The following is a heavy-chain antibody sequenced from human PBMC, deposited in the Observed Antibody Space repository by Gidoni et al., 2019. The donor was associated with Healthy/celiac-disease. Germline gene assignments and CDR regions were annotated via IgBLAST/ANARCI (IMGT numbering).Heavy chain of an antibody. J-gene: IGHJ6*02. CDR1: GFTFGDYA. D-gene: IGHD3-3*01. CDR3: TREVVLEWLLGVAGYYYYYGMDV. Sequence: EVQLVESGGGLVQPGRSLRLSCTASGFTFGDYAMSWVRQAPGKGLEWVGFIRSKAYGGTTEYAASVKGRFTISRDDSKSIAYLQMNSLKTEDTAVYYCTREVVLEWLLGVAGYYYYYGMDVWGQGTTVTVSS. CDR2: IRSKAYGGTT. V-gene: IGHV3-49*04.